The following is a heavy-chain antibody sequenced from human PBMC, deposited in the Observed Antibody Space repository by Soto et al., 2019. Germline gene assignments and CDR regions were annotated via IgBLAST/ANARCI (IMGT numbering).Heavy chain of an antibody. Sequence: GGSLRLSCAASGFTFSSYWMSWVRQAPGKGLEWVANIKQDGSEKYYVDSVKGRFTISRDNAKNSLYLQMNSLRAEDTAVYYCARDDAIFGVVTPSHFDYWGQGTLVTVSS. D-gene: IGHD3-3*01. CDR2: IKQDGSEK. CDR1: GFTFSSYW. CDR3: ARDDAIFGVVTPSHFDY. J-gene: IGHJ4*02. V-gene: IGHV3-7*01.